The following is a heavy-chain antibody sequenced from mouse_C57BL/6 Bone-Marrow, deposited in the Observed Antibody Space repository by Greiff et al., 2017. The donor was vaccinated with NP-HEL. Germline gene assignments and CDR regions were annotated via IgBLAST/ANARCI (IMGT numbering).Heavy chain of an antibody. Sequence: QVHVKQSGAELARPGASVKLSCKASGYTFTSYGISWVKQRTGQGLEWIGEIYPRSGNTYYNEKFKGKATLTADKSSSTAYMELRSLTSEDSAVYFCAGYGSRYWYFDVWGTGTKVTVSS. CDR2: IYPRSGNT. CDR1: GYTFTSYG. J-gene: IGHJ1*03. CDR3: AGYGSRYWYFDV. V-gene: IGHV1-81*01. D-gene: IGHD1-1*01.